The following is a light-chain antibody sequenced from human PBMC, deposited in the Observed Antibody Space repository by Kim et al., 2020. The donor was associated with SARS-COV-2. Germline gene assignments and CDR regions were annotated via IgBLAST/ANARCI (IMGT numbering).Light chain of an antibody. Sequence: ASVKLTCTLSSGHSSNAIVWHQQQPEKGPRFLMRVNSDGSHSRGDGIPDRFSGSSSGAERYLTISSLQSDDEADYYCQTWGSGIRVFGGGTKVTVL. CDR3: QTWGSGIRV. CDR1: SGHSSNA. J-gene: IGLJ3*02. CDR2: VNSDGSH. V-gene: IGLV4-69*01.